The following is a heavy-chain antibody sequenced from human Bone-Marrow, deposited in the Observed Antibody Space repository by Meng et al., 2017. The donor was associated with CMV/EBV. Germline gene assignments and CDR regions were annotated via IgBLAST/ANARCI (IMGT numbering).Heavy chain of an antibody. CDR2: IYSCGST. CDR3: ARRGASIVVVPAARQRGYYYGMDV. Sequence: SETLSLTCGVSGGSISSYYWRWIRQPPGKGLEWTGYIYSCGSTDYNPPLKSRVTMSVDTSKNQFSLKLSSVTAADTAVYYCARRGASIVVVPAARQRGYYYGMDVWGQGTTVTVSS. V-gene: IGHV4-59*12. J-gene: IGHJ6*02. CDR1: GGSISSYY. D-gene: IGHD2-2*01.